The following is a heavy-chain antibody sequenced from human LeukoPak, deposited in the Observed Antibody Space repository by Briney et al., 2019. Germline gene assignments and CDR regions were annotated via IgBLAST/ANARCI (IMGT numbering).Heavy chain of an antibody. CDR3: AKDRGGVDY. V-gene: IGHV3-43*01. CDR1: GFTFDDYS. Sequence: GGSLRLSCAASGFTFDDYSMHWVRQGPGEGLEWVSVISWDGGSTSYEDSVKGRFTISRDNSKNSLYLQMNSLRSEDSALYYCAKDRGGVDYWGQGTLVTVSS. D-gene: IGHD3-16*01. CDR2: ISWDGGST. J-gene: IGHJ4*02.